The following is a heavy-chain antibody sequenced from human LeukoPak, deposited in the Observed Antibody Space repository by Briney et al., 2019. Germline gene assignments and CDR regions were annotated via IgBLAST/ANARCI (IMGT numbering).Heavy chain of an antibody. Sequence: ASVKVSCKASGYTFTSYGISWVRQAPGQGLEWMGWISAGNGNTKYSQEFQGRVTITRDTSASTAYMELSSLRSEDMAVYYCARDSGRWYYYMDVWGKGTTVTVSS. CDR2: ISAGNGNT. CDR3: ARDSGRWYYYMDV. V-gene: IGHV1-18*03. D-gene: IGHD1-1*01. CDR1: GYTFTSYG. J-gene: IGHJ6*03.